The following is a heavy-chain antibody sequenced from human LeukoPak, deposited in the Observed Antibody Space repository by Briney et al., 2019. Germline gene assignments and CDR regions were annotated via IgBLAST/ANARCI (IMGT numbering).Heavy chain of an antibody. V-gene: IGHV1-18*01. CDR1: GYTFTSYG. CDR3: ARVHSLTGQKRRFDY. CDR2: ISAYNGNT. J-gene: IGHJ4*02. Sequence: ASVKVSCKASGYTFTSYGISWVRQAPGQGLEWMGWISAYNGNTNYAQKLQGRVTMTTDTSTSTAYMELRSLRSDDTAVYYCARVHSLTGQKRRFDYWGQGTLVTVSS. D-gene: IGHD3-9*01.